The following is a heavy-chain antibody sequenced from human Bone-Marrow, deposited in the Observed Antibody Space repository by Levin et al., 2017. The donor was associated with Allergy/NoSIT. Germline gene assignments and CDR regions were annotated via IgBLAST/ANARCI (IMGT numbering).Heavy chain of an antibody. CDR2: IYSGGST. D-gene: IGHD5-18*01. V-gene: IGHV3-53*01. CDR1: GFTVSSNY. J-gene: IGHJ6*02. Sequence: GGSLRLSCAASGFTVSSNYMSWVRQAPGKGLEWVSVIYSGGSTYYADSVKGRFTISRDNSKNTLYLQMNSLRAEDTAVYYCAREGEDTAMAPLGHYYGMDVWGQGTTVTVSS. CDR3: AREGEDTAMAPLGHYYGMDV.